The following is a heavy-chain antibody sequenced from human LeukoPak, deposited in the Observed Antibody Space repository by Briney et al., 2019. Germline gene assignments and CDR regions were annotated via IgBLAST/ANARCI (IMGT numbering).Heavy chain of an antibody. CDR2: ISGSGGNT. CDR3: AKSASAYYYMDV. V-gene: IGHV3-23*01. J-gene: IGHJ6*03. D-gene: IGHD4/OR15-4a*01. CDR1: GSTFSSYA. Sequence: GGSLRLSCAASGSTFSSYAMTWVRQAPGKGLEWVSGISGSGGNTYYTDSVRGRLSISRDNSKNTLYLQMNSLRAEDTAVYYCAKSASAYYYMDVWGKGTTVTVSS.